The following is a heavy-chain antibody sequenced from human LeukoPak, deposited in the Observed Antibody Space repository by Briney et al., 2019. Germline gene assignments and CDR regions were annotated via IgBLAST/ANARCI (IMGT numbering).Heavy chain of an antibody. CDR1: GFTFDDYA. CDR3: AKGYYYDSSGPSDY. D-gene: IGHD3-22*01. CDR2: ISWNSGSI. J-gene: IGHJ4*02. V-gene: IGHV3-9*01. Sequence: GRSLRLSCAASGFTFDDYAMHWVRQAPGKGLEWVSGISWNSGSIGYADSVKGRFTISRDNAKNSLYLQMNSLRAEDTALYYCAKGYYYDSSGPSDYWGQGTLVTVPS.